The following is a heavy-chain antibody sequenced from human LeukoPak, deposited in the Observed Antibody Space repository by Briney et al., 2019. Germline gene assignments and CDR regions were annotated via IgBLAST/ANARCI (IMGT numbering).Heavy chain of an antibody. Sequence: SETLSLTCTVSGGSISSGDYYWSWIRQPPGKGLEWIGYIYYSGSTYYNPSLKSRVTISVDTSKNQFSLKLSSVTAADTAVYYCARDVRSLYPAPPYYYYYYMDVWGKGTTVTVSS. CDR2: IYYSGST. D-gene: IGHD3-10*01. J-gene: IGHJ6*03. CDR3: ARDVRSLYPAPPYYYYYYMDV. CDR1: GGSISSGDYY. V-gene: IGHV4-30-4*02.